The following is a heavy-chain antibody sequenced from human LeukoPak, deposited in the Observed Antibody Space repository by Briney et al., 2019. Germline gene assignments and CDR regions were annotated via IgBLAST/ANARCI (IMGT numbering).Heavy chain of an antibody. CDR1: GGSISSHY. Sequence: SETLSLTCTVSGGSISSHYWSWIRQPPGKGLEWVGYIYYSGSTYYNPSLKSRVTISVDTSKNQFSLKLSSVTAADTAVYYCASLIMVRGVIIRNWYFDLWGRGTLVTVSS. CDR2: IYYSGST. J-gene: IGHJ2*01. V-gene: IGHV4-59*08. D-gene: IGHD3-10*01. CDR3: ASLIMVRGVIIRNWYFDL.